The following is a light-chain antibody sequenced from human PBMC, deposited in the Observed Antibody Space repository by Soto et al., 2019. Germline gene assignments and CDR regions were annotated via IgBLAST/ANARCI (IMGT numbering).Light chain of an antibody. J-gene: IGLJ1*01. CDR1: SSDVGGYNY. Sequence: QSVLTQPASVSGSPGQSITISCTGTSSDVGGYNYVSWYQHHPGKVPKLLIYDVSNRPSGISNRFSGSKSDNTASLTISGLRPEDEADYYCSSYTTSNTRQIVFGTGTKVTVL. V-gene: IGLV2-14*03. CDR2: DVS. CDR3: SSYTTSNTRQIV.